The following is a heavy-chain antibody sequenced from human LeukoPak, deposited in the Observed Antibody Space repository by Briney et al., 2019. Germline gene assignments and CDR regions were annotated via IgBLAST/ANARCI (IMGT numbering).Heavy chain of an antibody. V-gene: IGHV3-11*04. CDR2: ISSSGSTI. CDR1: GFTFSDYY. Sequence: GGSLRLSCAASGFTFSDYYMSWIRQAPGKGLEWVSYISSSGSTIYYADSVKGRFTISRDNAKNSLYLQMNSQRAEDTAVYYCAREAYDFWSGYYIDYWGQGTLVTVPS. J-gene: IGHJ4*02. CDR3: AREAYDFWSGYYIDY. D-gene: IGHD3-3*01.